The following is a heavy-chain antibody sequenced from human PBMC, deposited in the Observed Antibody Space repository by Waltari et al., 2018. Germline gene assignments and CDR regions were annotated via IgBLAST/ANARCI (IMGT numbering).Heavy chain of an antibody. D-gene: IGHD2-2*01. Sequence: VRLVESGGGLVKPGGSLRLSCAASGFTFSSDGMNWVRQAPGKGLEWSGYIYYNGATKYNPALMSRVTISVDTAKNQFSLKLSSVTAADTAVYYCARDRVVPADEPDYYGLDVWGQGTTVTVSS. CDR2: IYYNGAT. V-gene: IGHV4-59*01. CDR1: GFTFSSDG. CDR3: ARDRVVPADEPDYYGLDV. J-gene: IGHJ6*02.